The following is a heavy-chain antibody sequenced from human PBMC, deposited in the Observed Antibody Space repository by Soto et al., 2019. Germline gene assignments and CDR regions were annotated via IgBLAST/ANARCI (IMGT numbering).Heavy chain of an antibody. D-gene: IGHD6-6*01. CDR1: GFRFSSKA. J-gene: IGHJ4*02. CDR3: XXXXGFQFVNFGASGFDY. CDR2: ISGSGSST. V-gene: IGHV3-23*01. Sequence: EVQLLESGGGLVQPGGSLRLSCAASGFRFSSKAMSWVRQAPGKGLEWVSIISGSGSSTYYTDSLKGRFTISRDNSKXXXXXXXXXXXXXXXXXXXXXXXXGFQFVNFGASGFDYWGQGSLVSVSS.